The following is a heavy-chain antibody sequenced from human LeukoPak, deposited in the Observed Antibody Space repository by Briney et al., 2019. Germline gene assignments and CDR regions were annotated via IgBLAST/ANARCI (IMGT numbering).Heavy chain of an antibody. V-gene: IGHV4-39*01. Sequence: RTSETLSLTCTVSGGSTGSTTYYWGWIRQPPGKELECIGSIYYSGSTYYNPSLKSRVTISLDTSKNQFSLKLSSVTAADTAVYYCARHKQSGTYYDAFDIWGQGTMVTVSS. CDR1: GGSTGSTTYY. CDR3: ARHKQSGTYYDAFDI. CDR2: IYYSGST. D-gene: IGHD1-26*01. J-gene: IGHJ3*02.